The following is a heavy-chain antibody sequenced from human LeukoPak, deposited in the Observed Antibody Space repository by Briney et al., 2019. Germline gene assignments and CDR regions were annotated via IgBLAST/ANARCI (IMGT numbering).Heavy chain of an antibody. J-gene: IGHJ3*02. CDR1: AFTFSDYS. V-gene: IGHV3-23*01. D-gene: IGHD3-22*01. CDR3: AKDLWPPYYYDSNNYHAFDI. CDR2: ITGMGGST. Sequence: PGGSLRLSCAASAFTFSDYSMNWVRQAPGKGLEWVSTITGMGGSTYYADSVKGRFTISRDNSKNTLYLQMNSLRAEDTAVYYCAKDLWPPYYYDSNNYHAFDIWGQGTMVTASS.